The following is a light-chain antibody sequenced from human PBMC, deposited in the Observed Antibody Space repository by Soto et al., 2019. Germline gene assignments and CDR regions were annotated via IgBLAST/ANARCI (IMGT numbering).Light chain of an antibody. CDR1: QGISND. V-gene: IGKV1-6*01. CDR3: LQDNSFPFT. J-gene: IGKJ1*01. CDR2: KAS. Sequence: AIQMTQSASSLSASVGDRVTITCRASQGISNDLDWYQQKPGKAPKLLIYKASSLRSGVPSRFSGSGSGTDFTLTISSLQPEDFATYYCLQDNSFPFTFGQGTKVDIK.